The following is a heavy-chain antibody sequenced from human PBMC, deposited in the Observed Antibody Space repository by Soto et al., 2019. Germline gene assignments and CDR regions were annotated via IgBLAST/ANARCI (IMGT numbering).Heavy chain of an antibody. CDR2: ITSNGGNT. J-gene: IGHJ6*02. D-gene: IGHD2-21*01. Sequence: QPGGSLRLSCAASGFTFSSYAMHWVRQAPGKGLEYVSVITSNGGNTDYASSVKGRFTISRDNSKNTLYLQMGSLRAEDMAVYYCARRIPFGYGMDVWGQGTTVTGSS. CDR1: GFTFSSYA. CDR3: ARRIPFGYGMDV. V-gene: IGHV3-64*01.